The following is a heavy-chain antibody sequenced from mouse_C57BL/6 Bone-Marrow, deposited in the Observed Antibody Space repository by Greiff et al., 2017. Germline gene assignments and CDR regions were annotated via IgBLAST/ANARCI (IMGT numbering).Heavy chain of an antibody. Sequence: SGAELVRPGASVKMSCKASGYTFTSYNMHWVKQTPRQGLEWIGAIYPGDGYTSYTHKFKGKATLTVDKSSSTAYMQLSSLTSEDSAVYFCARGRDEYFDYWGKGTTLTVSS. J-gene: IGHJ2*01. CDR3: ARGRDEYFDY. CDR2: IYPGDGYT. CDR1: GYTFTSYN. V-gene: IGHV1-12*01.